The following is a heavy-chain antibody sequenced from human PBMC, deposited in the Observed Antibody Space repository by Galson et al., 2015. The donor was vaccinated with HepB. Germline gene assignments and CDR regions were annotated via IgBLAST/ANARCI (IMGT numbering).Heavy chain of an antibody. CDR2: IYYSGSS. J-gene: IGHJ4*02. CDR3: ARHPGPNWANRWGDRSADLTFDN. D-gene: IGHD3-16*01. V-gene: IGHV4-39*01. CDR1: GGSLSSNLYY. Sequence: ETLSLTCTVSGGSLSSNLYYWGWIRQPPGKGLEWIGSIYYSGSSYYNPSLKSRITMSVDTSKNQFSLNLSSVTAADTAFYYCARHPGPNWANRWGDRSADLTFDNWGQGTLVTVSS.